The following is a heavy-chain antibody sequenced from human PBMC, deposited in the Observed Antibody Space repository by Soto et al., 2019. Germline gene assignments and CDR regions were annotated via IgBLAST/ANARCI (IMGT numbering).Heavy chain of an antibody. D-gene: IGHD3-22*01. V-gene: IGHV3-11*01. CDR3: ARDPPAYDSSGYYSYYFDY. CDR1: GFTFSDYY. J-gene: IGHJ4*02. Sequence: GGSLRLSCAASGFTFSDYYMSWIRQAPGKGLEWVSYISSSGSTIYYADSVKGRFTISRDNAKNSLYLQMNSLRAEDTAVYYCARDPPAYDSSGYYSYYFDYWGQGTLVTV. CDR2: ISSSGSTI.